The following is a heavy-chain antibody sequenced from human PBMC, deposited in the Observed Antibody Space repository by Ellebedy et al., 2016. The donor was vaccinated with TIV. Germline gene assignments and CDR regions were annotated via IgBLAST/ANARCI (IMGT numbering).Heavy chain of an antibody. CDR3: AAPAARSYDAFAM. D-gene: IGHD2-2*01. CDR2: IYFSGIT. V-gene: IGHV4-39*01. Sequence: GSLRLXXTVSGGSITASSYYWGWIRQSPGKGLEWIGSIYFSGITYYNPSLKSRITVSVDTSKNQFSLNLSSVTAADTAVYYCAAPAARSYDAFAMWGRGTMVTVSS. J-gene: IGHJ3*02. CDR1: GGSITASSYY.